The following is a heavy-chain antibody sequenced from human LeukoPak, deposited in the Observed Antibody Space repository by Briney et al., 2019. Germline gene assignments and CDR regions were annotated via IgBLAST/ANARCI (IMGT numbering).Heavy chain of an antibody. V-gene: IGHV3-48*04. J-gene: IGHJ4*02. CDR1: GFTFSSYS. D-gene: IGHD6-13*01. Sequence: PGGSLRLSCAASGFTFSSYSMNWVRQAPGKGLEWVSYISSSSSTIYYADSVKGRFTISRDNAKNSLYLQMNSLRAEDTAVYYCARAASSWYNRNYFDYWGQGTLVTVSS. CDR2: ISSSSSTI. CDR3: ARAASSWYNRNYFDY.